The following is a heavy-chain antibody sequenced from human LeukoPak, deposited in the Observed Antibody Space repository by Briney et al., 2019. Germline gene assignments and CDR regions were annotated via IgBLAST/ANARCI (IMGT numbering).Heavy chain of an antibody. Sequence: GGSLRLSCATSGFTFNNYWIHWVRQVPGKGLVWVSRINNDGSSASYVDSVKGRFTISRDNAKNTLFLQMNSLRAEDTAVYYCARRGTGHGMDVWGQGTTVIVSS. D-gene: IGHD1-1*01. J-gene: IGHJ6*02. V-gene: IGHV3-74*01. CDR3: ARRGTGHGMDV. CDR1: GFTFNNYW. CDR2: INNDGSSA.